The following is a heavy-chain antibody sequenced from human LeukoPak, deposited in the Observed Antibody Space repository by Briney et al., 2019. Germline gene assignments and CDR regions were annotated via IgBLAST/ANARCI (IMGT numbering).Heavy chain of an antibody. CDR1: GFTFSSCG. CDR3: ARDYYYDILTGFRAGMDV. J-gene: IGHJ6*02. CDR2: IWYDGSNK. D-gene: IGHD3-9*01. V-gene: IGHV3-33*01. Sequence: PGGSLRLSCAASGFTFSSCGMHWVRQAPGKGLEWVAVIWYDGSNKYYADSVKGRFTISRDNSKNTLYLQMNSLRAEDTAVYYCARDYYYDILTGFRAGMDVWGQGTTVTVSS.